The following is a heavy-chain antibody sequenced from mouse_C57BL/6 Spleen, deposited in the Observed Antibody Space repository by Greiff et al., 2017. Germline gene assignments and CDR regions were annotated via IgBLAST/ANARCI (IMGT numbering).Heavy chain of an antibody. Sequence: EVKLQESGPELVKPGASVKMSCKASGYTFTDYNMHWVKQSHGKSLEWIGYINPNNGGTSYNQKFKGKATLTVNKSSSTASMELRSLTSEDSAVYYCARQYDGNSFYAMDYWGQGTSVTVSS. CDR2: INPNNGGT. V-gene: IGHV1-22*01. D-gene: IGHD1-1*01. J-gene: IGHJ4*01. CDR3: ARQYDGNSFYAMDY. CDR1: GYTFTDYN.